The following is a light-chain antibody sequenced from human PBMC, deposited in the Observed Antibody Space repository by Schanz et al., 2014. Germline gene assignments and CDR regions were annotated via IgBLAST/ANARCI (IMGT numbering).Light chain of an antibody. J-gene: IGLJ2*01. CDR2: DDS. CDR3: QVWDSTSEHVV. CDR1: NIGSTS. V-gene: IGLV3-21*02. Sequence: SSELTQLPSVSVAPGQTARITCGGNNIGSTSVHWYQQKPGQPPVLVVYDDSDRPSGIPERFSGSNSGPMATLTISRVEAGDEADYYCQVWDSTSEHVVFGGGTKLTVL.